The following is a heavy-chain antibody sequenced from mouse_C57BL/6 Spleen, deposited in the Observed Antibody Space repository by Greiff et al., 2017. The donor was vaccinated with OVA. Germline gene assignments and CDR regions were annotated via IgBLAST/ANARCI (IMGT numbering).Heavy chain of an antibody. V-gene: IGHV1-9*01. CDR3: ARGAYYSNYEGSWNYAMDY. CDR1: GYTFTGYW. J-gene: IGHJ4*01. D-gene: IGHD2-5*01. CDR2: ILPGSGST. Sequence: VQLQQSGAELMKPGASVKLSCKATGYTFTGYWIEWVKQRPGHGLEWIGEILPGSGSTNYNEKFKGKATFTADTSSNTAYMQLSSLTTEDSAIYYCARGAYYSNYEGSWNYAMDYWGQGTSVTVSS.